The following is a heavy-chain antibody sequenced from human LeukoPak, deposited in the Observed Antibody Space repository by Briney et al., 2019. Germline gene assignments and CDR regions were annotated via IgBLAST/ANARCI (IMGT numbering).Heavy chain of an antibody. D-gene: IGHD6-13*01. J-gene: IGHJ4*02. Sequence: SQTLSLTCAVYGGSFSGYYWTWIRQPPGKGLEWIGEINQSGSTNYNPSLKSRVTISVDTSKNQFSLKLSSVTAADTAVYYCARHLSSSRPRLLYYFDYWGQGTLVTVSS. CDR2: INQSGST. CDR3: ARHLSSSRPRLLYYFDY. CDR1: GGSFSGYY. V-gene: IGHV4-34*01.